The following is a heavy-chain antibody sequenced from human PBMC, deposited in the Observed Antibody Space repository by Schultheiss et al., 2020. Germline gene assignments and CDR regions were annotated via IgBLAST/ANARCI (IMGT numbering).Heavy chain of an antibody. Sequence: SQTLSLTCTVAGGSISSSSYYWGWIRQPPGKGLEWIGSIYHSGSTNYNPSLKSRVTISVDKSKNQFSLKLSSVTAADTAVYYCARDRGSGRGFDYWGQGTLVTVSS. V-gene: IGHV4-39*07. CDR3: ARDRGSGRGFDY. CDR2: IYHSGST. D-gene: IGHD3-10*01. CDR1: GGSISSSSYY. J-gene: IGHJ4*02.